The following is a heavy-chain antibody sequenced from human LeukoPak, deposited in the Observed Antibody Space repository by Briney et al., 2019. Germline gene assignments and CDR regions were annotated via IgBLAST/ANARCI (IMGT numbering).Heavy chain of an antibody. V-gene: IGHV3-7*01. CDR3: ASGNFFDY. Sequence: GGSLRLSCAAFGFTFSSYGMTWVRQAPGKGLEWVANIKEDGSQKQYVDSVKGRFTISRDNAMNSLYLQMNSLRAEDTAVYYCASGNFFDYWGQGTLVTVSA. CDR1: GFTFSSYG. J-gene: IGHJ4*02. CDR2: IKEDGSQK.